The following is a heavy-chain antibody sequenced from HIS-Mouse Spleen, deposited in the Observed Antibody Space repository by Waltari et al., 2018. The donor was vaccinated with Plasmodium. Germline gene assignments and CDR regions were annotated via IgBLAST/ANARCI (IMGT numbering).Heavy chain of an antibody. CDR2: IKQDGIEK. Sequence: EVQLVESGGGLVQPGGSLRLSLPAYGCPFSSYWMVWVRQVPGKGLEWVANIKQDGIEKYYVDSVKGRFTISRDNAKNSLYLQMNSLRAEDTAVYYCASSWYWYFDLWGRGTLVTVSS. CDR3: ASSWYWYFDL. CDR1: GCPFSSYW. J-gene: IGHJ2*01. V-gene: IGHV3-7*01. D-gene: IGHD6-13*01.